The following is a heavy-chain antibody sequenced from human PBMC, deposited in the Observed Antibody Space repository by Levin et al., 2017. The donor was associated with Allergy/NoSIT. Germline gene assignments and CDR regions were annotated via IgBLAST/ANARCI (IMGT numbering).Heavy chain of an antibody. CDR1: GFTFSSYA. CDR3: AKGPPPPYSSTWYWVDY. CDR2: ISGSGGST. Sequence: LSLTCAASGFTFSSYAMSWVRQAPGKGLEWVSAISGSGGSTYYTDSVKGRFTISRDNSKNTLYLQMNSLRGEDTAVYFCAKGPPPPYSSTWYWVDYWGQGTLVTVSS. J-gene: IGHJ4*02. V-gene: IGHV3-23*01. D-gene: IGHD6-13*01.